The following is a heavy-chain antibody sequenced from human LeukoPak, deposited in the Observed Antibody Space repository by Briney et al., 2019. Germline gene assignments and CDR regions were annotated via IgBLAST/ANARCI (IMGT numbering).Heavy chain of an antibody. J-gene: IGHJ5*02. Sequence: GGSLRLSCAASGITVSINYMNWVRQAPGKGLEWVSVIYSSGSTYYADSVKGRFTISRDNSKNTLYLQMSSLRAEDTAVYYCVREERGLDPWGQGTLVTVSS. V-gene: IGHV3-66*01. D-gene: IGHD3-16*01. CDR1: GITVSINY. CDR2: IYSSGST. CDR3: VREERGLDP.